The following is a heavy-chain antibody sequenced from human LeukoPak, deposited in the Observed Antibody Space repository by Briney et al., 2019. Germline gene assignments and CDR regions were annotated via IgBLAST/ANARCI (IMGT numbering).Heavy chain of an antibody. D-gene: IGHD5-18*01. CDR1: GFTFSSYG. CDR2: ISYDGSNK. Sequence: GGSLRLSCAASGFTFSSYGMHWVRQAPGKGLEWVAVISYDGSNKYYADSVKGRFTISRDNSKNTLYLQMNSLRAEDTAVYYCARAWYGYRFDPWGQGTLVTVSS. CDR3: ARAWYGYRFDP. J-gene: IGHJ5*02. V-gene: IGHV3-30*03.